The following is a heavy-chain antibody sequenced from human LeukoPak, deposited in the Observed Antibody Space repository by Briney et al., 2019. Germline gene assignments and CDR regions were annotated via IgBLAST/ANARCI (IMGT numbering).Heavy chain of an antibody. Sequence: SETLSLTCTVSGGSISSNYYWGWIRQPPGKGLEWIGSIYYSGSTYYNPSLQSRVTIYVDTSKNQFTLKLSSVTAADTAVYYYVGRTAATGQRAFDPWGQGTLVTVSS. CDR1: GGSISSNYY. CDR3: VGRTAATGQRAFDP. CDR2: IYYSGST. D-gene: IGHD6-13*01. J-gene: IGHJ5*02. V-gene: IGHV4-39*01.